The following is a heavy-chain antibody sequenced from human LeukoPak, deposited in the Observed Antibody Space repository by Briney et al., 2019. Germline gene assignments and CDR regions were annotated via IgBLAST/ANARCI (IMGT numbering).Heavy chain of an antibody. J-gene: IGHJ1*01. CDR1: GGSISSYY. V-gene: IGHV4-59*01. D-gene: IGHD6-13*01. CDR3: ARLYSSTWEGYFQH. CDR2: IYYSGST. Sequence: PSETLSLTCTVSGGSISSYYWSWIRQPPGKGLEWIGYIYYSGSTNYNPSLKSRATISVDTSKNQFPLKLSSVTAADTAVYYCARLYSSTWEGYFQHWGQGTLVTVSS.